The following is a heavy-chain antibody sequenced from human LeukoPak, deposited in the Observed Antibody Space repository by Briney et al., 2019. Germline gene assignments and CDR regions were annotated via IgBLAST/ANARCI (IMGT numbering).Heavy chain of an antibody. CDR2: IYYSGST. CDR1: GGSLSSYY. Sequence: SETLSLTCTVSGGSLSSYYWRWMRQPPGKGLEWSGYIYYSGSTNYNPSLKSRVTISVDTSKNQFSLKLSSVTAADTAVYYCARENADDSSGYYSSGSDAFDIWGQGTMVTVSS. J-gene: IGHJ3*02. CDR3: ARENADDSSGYYSSGSDAFDI. D-gene: IGHD3-22*01. V-gene: IGHV4-59*01.